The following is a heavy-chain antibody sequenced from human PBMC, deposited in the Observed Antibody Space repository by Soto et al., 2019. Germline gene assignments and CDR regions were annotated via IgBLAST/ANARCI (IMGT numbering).Heavy chain of an antibody. J-gene: IGHJ4*02. D-gene: IGHD3-22*01. CDR2: INHTGST. V-gene: IGHV4-34*01. Sequence: PSETLSLTCAVYGGSFSGYYWSWIRQTPGKGLEWIGEINHTGSTNQNPSLKSRVSISVDTSKNQFFLKLRSVTAADTAVYYCARGISVIVGVQGDAPDKSSFDYWSQGTLVTVSS. CDR3: ARGISVIVGVQGDAPDKSSFDY. CDR1: GGSFSGYY.